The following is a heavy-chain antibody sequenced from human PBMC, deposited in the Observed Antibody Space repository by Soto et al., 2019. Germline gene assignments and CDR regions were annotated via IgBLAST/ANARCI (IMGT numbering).Heavy chain of an antibody. CDR1: GGSISSGGYS. J-gene: IGHJ4*02. CDR3: ARGRGWGYFDY. D-gene: IGHD1-26*01. V-gene: IGHV4-30-2*01. Sequence: QLQLQESGSGLVKPSQTLSLTCAVSGGSISSGGYSWSWIRQPPGKGLEWIGYIYHGGSTYYNPSLKSGVTISVATSKNQFSLKLSSVTAADRAVYYWARGRGWGYFDYWGQGTLVTVSS. CDR2: IYHGGST.